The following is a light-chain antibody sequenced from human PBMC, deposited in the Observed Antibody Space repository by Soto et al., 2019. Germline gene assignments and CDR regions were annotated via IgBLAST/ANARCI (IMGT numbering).Light chain of an antibody. CDR3: QQYNASPWT. CDR2: GTS. J-gene: IGKJ1*01. V-gene: IGKV3-20*01. Sequence: EIVLTQSPDTLSLSPGERATLSCRASQSVSSSYLAWYQQRPRQAPRLLIYGTSSRATGIPDRFSGSGSGTGFTLTISGLEPEDFAVYYCQQYNASPWTFGQGTKVEIK. CDR1: QSVSSSY.